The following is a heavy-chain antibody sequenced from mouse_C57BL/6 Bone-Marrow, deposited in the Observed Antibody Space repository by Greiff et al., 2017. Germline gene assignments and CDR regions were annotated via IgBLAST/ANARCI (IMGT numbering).Heavy chain of an antibody. Sequence: QVPLQQPGAELVKPGASVKLSCKASGYTFTSYWLQWVKQRPGQGLEWIGEIDPSASYTNSNQKFKSKATLTLDTSASTAYMQLSSLTAEDSAVYYCARHRDEGYVHYYAMDYWGQGTSVTVSS. CDR1: GYTFTSYW. V-gene: IGHV1-50*01. D-gene: IGHD2-3*01. J-gene: IGHJ4*01. CDR3: ARHRDEGYVHYYAMDY. CDR2: IDPSASYT.